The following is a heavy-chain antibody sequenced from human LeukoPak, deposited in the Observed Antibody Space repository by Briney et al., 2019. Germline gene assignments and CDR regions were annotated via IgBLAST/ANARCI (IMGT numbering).Heavy chain of an antibody. Sequence: SETLSLTCTVSGGSISSYYWSWIRQPPGKGREWIGEINHSGSTNYNPSLKSRVTISVDTSKNQFSLKLSSVTAADTAVYYCAGTYYDFWSGYSDYWGQGTLVTVSS. J-gene: IGHJ4*02. CDR3: AGTYYDFWSGYSDY. CDR1: GGSISSYY. D-gene: IGHD3-3*01. V-gene: IGHV4-34*01. CDR2: INHSGST.